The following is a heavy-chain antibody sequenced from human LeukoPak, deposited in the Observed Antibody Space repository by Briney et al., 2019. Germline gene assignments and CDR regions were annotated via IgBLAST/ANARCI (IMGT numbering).Heavy chain of an antibody. D-gene: IGHD6-19*01. CDR2: INPNSGGT. Sequence: ASVKVSCKASGYAFTGYYIHRVRQAPGQGLEWMGWINPNSGGTKYAQKFQGRVTMTRDTSITTAYMGLSRLRSDDTAVYYCAKGRVVAGSKSLTYHWFDPWGQGTLVTVSS. V-gene: IGHV1-2*02. CDR3: AKGRVVAGSKSLTYHWFDP. J-gene: IGHJ5*02. CDR1: GYAFTGYY.